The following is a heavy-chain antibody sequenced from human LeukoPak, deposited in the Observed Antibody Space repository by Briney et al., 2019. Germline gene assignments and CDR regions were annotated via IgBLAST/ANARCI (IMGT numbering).Heavy chain of an antibody. Sequence: GGSLRLSCAASGFTFSSYRMNRDRHAPGKGLVWVSRIASDGSSTTYADSVKGRFSISRDNAKNTLYLQMNSLRVEDTAVYYCARGRPHGNDYWGQGTLVTVSS. CDR1: GFTFSSYR. CDR3: ARGRPHGNDY. CDR2: IASDGSST. V-gene: IGHV3-74*01. D-gene: IGHD4-23*01. J-gene: IGHJ4*02.